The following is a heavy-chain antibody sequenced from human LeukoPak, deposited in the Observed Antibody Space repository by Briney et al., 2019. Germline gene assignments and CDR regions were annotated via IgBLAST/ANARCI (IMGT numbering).Heavy chain of an antibody. CDR3: ARYCSGGSCYYY. CDR1: GFTFSGYS. V-gene: IGHV3-48*04. D-gene: IGHD2-15*01. Sequence: GGSLRLSCAASGFTFSGYSMNWVRQAPGKGLEWVSYISTSSDTIYYTDSVKGRFTISRDNAKNSLYPQMNSLRAEDTAVYYCARYCSGGSCYYYWGQGTLVTVSS. CDR2: ISTSSDTI. J-gene: IGHJ4*02.